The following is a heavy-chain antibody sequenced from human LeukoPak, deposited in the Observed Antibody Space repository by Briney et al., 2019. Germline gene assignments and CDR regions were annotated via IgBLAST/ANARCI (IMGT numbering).Heavy chain of an antibody. V-gene: IGHV3-43D*04. D-gene: IGHD5-12*01. Sequence: GGSLRLSCAASGYTFDDYAMNWVRQAPGKGLEWVSLISWDGGSTYYADSVKGRFTISRDNSKNSLYLQMNSLRAEDTALYYCAKDFGGYGYFGAFDIWGQGTMVAVSS. CDR2: ISWDGGST. CDR1: GYTFDDYA. CDR3: AKDFGGYGYFGAFDI. J-gene: IGHJ3*02.